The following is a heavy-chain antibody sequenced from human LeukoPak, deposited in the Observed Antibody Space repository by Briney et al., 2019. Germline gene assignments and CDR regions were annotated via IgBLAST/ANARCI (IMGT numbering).Heavy chain of an antibody. V-gene: IGHV4-61*01. D-gene: IGHD3-22*01. Sequence: SETLSLTCTVSGGSVSSGSYYWSWIRQPPGKGLEWIGYIYYSGSTNYNPSLKSRVTISVDTSKNQFSLKLSSVTAADTAVYYCARVADSSGNFDYWGQGTLVTVSS. CDR1: GGSVSSGSYY. CDR3: ARVADSSGNFDY. CDR2: IYYSGST. J-gene: IGHJ4*02.